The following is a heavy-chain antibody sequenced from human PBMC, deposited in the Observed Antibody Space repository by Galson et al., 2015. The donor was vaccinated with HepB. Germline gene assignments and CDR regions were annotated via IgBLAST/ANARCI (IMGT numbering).Heavy chain of an antibody. CDR1: GFTFSDYY. CDR2: ISHSSRHT. V-gene: IGHV3-11*03. J-gene: IGHJ4*02. Sequence: SLRLSCAASGFTFSDYYMTWIRQATGKGLEWISYISHSSRHTNYADSLKGRFAISRDNARDSLYLQLNDLRPEDTAVYYCARSIRTYYDVLTEGNFDFWGQGTLVTVAS. CDR3: ARSIRTYYDVLTEGNFDF. D-gene: IGHD3-9*01.